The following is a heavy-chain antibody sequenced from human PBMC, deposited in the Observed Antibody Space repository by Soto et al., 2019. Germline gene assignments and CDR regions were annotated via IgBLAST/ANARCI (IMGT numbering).Heavy chain of an antibody. D-gene: IGHD1-26*01. CDR1: GFTFSSYA. Sequence: EVQLLESGGGLVPPGGSLRLSCAASGFTFSSYAMSWVRQAPGKGLEWLAGITFRGDNTYYADSVKGRFTLSRDNSRNRLDLQMNRLKVEGTALYYCAKLGTMGVFDNWGQGTLLTVSS. CDR2: ITFRGDNT. V-gene: IGHV3-23*01. CDR3: AKLGTMGVFDN. J-gene: IGHJ4*02.